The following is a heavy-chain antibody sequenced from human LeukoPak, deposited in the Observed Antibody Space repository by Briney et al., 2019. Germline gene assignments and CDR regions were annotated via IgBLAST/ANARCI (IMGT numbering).Heavy chain of an antibody. CDR3: ARGRYCSSTSCYEP. Sequence: SQTLSLTCTVSGGSISSGDYYWSWIRQPPGKGLEWIGYTYYSGSTYYNPSLKSRVTISVDTSKNQFSLKLSSVTAADTAVYYCARGRYCSSTSCYEPWGQGTLVTVSS. V-gene: IGHV4-30-4*08. CDR1: GGSISSGDYY. CDR2: TYYSGST. D-gene: IGHD2-2*01. J-gene: IGHJ5*02.